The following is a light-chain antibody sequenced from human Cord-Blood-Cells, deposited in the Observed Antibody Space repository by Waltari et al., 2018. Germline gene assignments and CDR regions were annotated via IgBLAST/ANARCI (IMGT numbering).Light chain of an antibody. CDR2: GKN. Sequence: SSELTQDPAVSVALGQTVRITCQGDSLRSYYARWYQQKPGKAPVIVIYGKNNRPSGLLGRFSTSSSGNTASSTTAGAQAEEGADYYCHSRDSSGNHVVFVGVTKLTVL. CDR1: SLRSYY. CDR3: HSRDSSGNHVV. J-gene: IGLJ2*01. V-gene: IGLV3-19*01.